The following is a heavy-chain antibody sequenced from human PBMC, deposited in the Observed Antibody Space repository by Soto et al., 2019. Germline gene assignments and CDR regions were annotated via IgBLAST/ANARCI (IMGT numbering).Heavy chain of an antibody. CDR1: GFTFSNYW. J-gene: IGHJ4*02. CDR3: ARLITPRVLES. Sequence: EVQLVESGGGLVQPGGSLRLSCAASGFTFSNYWMSWVRQAPGKGLEWVANMKQDGSEKDYVGSVKGRFTISRDNAKNSLYLQMNSLTTEDPVVYYCARLITPRVLESWGQGTLVTVSS. V-gene: IGHV3-7*05. CDR2: MKQDGSEK. D-gene: IGHD1-20*01.